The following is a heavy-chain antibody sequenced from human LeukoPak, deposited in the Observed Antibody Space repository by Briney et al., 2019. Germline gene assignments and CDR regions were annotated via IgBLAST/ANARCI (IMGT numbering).Heavy chain of an antibody. CDR3: AKGYGSGSYSYFDY. CDR1: GFTFDDYA. V-gene: IGHV3-9*01. D-gene: IGHD3-10*01. J-gene: IGHJ4*02. Sequence: GRSLRLSCAASGFTFDDYAMHWVRQAPGKGLEWVSGISWNSGSIGYADSVKDRFTISRDNANTSLYLQMNSLRAEDTALYYCAKGYGSGSYSYFDYWGQGTLVTVSS. CDR2: ISWNSGSI.